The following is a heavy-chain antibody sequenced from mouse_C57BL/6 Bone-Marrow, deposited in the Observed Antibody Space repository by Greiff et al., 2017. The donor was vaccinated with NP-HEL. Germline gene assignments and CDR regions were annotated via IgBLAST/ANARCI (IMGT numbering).Heavy chain of an antibody. D-gene: IGHD2-2*01. J-gene: IGHJ2*01. CDR3: ARGGYGYEGYY. Sequence: VQLVESGAELARPGASVKLSCKASGYTFTSYGISWVKQRTGQGLEWIGEIYPRSGNTYYNEKFKGKATLTADKSSSTAYMELRSLTSEDSAVYFCARGGYGYEGYYWGQGTTLTVSS. CDR2: IYPRSGNT. V-gene: IGHV1-81*01. CDR1: GYTFTSYG.